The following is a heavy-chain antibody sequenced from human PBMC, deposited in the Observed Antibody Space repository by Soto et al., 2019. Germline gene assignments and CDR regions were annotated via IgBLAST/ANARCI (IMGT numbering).Heavy chain of an antibody. V-gene: IGHV1-69*06. J-gene: IGHJ4*02. D-gene: IGHD2-15*01. CDR3: ARAGYCSGGSCYSFVY. CDR1: GGTFSSYA. Sequence: SVKVSCKASGGTFSSYAISWVRQAPGQGLEWMGGIIPIFGTANYAQKFQGRVTITADKSTSTAYMELSSLRSEDTAVYYCARAGYCSGGSCYSFVYWGQGTLVTVSS. CDR2: IIPIFGTA.